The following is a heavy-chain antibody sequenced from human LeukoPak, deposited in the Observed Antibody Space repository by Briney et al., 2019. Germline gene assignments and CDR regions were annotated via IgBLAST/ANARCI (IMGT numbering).Heavy chain of an antibody. V-gene: IGHV4-34*01. CDR1: GGSFSGYY. J-gene: IGHJ6*04. D-gene: IGHD2-15*01. CDR3: ARAYCSGGSCYYYYYYGMDV. Sequence: SETLSLTCAVYGGSFSGYYWSWTRQPPGKGLEWIGEINHSGSTNYNPSLKSRVTISVDTSKNQFSLKLSSVTAADTAVYYCARAYCSGGSCYYYYYYGMDVWGKGTTVTVSS. CDR2: INHSGST.